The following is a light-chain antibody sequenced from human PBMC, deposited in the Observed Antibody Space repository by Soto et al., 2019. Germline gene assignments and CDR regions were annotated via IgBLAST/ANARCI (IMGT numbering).Light chain of an antibody. Sequence: DIQMTQSPSTLSATAGDRVTITCRASQSISAWLAWYQQKPGKTPKLLIYDASKLESGVPSRFSGSGSGTEFTLTISNLQPDDFATYYCQQYNSYSWTFGQGTKVDIK. CDR3: QQYNSYSWT. CDR2: DAS. J-gene: IGKJ1*01. V-gene: IGKV1-5*01. CDR1: QSISAW.